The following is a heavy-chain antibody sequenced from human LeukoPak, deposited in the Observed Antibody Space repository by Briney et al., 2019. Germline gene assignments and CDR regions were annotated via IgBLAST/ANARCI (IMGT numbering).Heavy chain of an antibody. J-gene: IGHJ4*02. CDR1: GYTFTSYA. CDR3: ARGCTNGVCYGRTKFDY. D-gene: IGHD2-8*01. CDR2: INTNTGNP. Sequence: GASVKVSCKASGYTFTSYAMNWVRQAPGQGLEWMGWINTNTGNPTYAQGLTGRFVFSLDTSVSTAYLQISSLKAEDTAVYYCARGCTNGVCYGRTKFDYWGQGTLVTVSS. V-gene: IGHV7-4-1*02.